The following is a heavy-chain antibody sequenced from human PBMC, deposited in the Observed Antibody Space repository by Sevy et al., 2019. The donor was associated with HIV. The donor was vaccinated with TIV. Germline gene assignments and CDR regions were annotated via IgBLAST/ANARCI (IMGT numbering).Heavy chain of an antibody. CDR2: ISSTSTYI. J-gene: IGHJ6*02. D-gene: IGHD1-26*01. CDR1: GFTFNTYN. CDR3: ARDGGATDYGMDV. Sequence: GVSLRLSCGASGFTFNTYNFNWVRQAPGKGLECVSSISSTSTYIYYADSVRGRFTISRDNAKNSLYLQMNNLRAEDTAIYYCARDGGATDYGMDVWGLGTTVTVSS. V-gene: IGHV3-21*01.